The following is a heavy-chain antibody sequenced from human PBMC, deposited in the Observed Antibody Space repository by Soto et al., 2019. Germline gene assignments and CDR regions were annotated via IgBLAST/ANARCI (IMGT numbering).Heavy chain of an antibody. CDR2: IYYTGST. CDR3: AKYRRTEAEGFTLDY. Sequence: SESLSLTCTVSGDSINNFYWSWIRQPPGKTLEWIGYIYYTGSTTYNPSPESRVTMSVDTSKNQFSLKLSSVNAADTAVYYCAKYRRTEAEGFTLDYWGRGTLVTVSS. D-gene: IGHD6-25*01. V-gene: IGHV4-59*01. J-gene: IGHJ4*02. CDR1: GDSINNFY.